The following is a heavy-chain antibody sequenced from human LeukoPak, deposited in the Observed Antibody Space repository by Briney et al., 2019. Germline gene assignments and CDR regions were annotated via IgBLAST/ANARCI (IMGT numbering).Heavy chain of an antibody. CDR3: ARALYCSSTSCYSAFDI. V-gene: IGHV4-34*01. J-gene: IGHJ3*02. CDR2: INHSGST. D-gene: IGHD2-2*01. CDR1: GGSFSGYY. Sequence: PSETLSLTCDVYGGSFSGYYWSWIRQPPGKGLEWIGEINHSGSTNYNPSLKSRVTISVDTAKNQFSLKLSSVTAADTAVYYCARALYCSSTSCYSAFDIWGQGTMVTVSS.